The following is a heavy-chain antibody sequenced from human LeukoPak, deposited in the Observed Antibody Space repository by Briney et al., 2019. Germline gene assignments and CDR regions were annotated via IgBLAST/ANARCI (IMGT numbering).Heavy chain of an antibody. CDR1: GGSFSGYY. D-gene: IGHD1-26*01. V-gene: IGHV4-34*01. Sequence: SETLSLTCGVYGGSFSGYYWSWIRQPPGKGLEWIGEINHRGSTNYNPSLKSRVTISVDTSKNQFSLNLSSVTAADTAVYYCARHGPYLGRLGWFDPWGQGTLVTVSS. CDR2: INHRGST. CDR3: ARHGPYLGRLGWFDP. J-gene: IGHJ5*02.